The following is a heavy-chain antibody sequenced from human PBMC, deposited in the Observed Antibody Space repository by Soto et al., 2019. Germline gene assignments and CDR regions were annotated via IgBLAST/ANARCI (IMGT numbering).Heavy chain of an antibody. J-gene: IGHJ4*02. CDR1: GITFSTYT. V-gene: IGHV3-48*01. D-gene: IGHD4-17*01. CDR2: ISRSGGTT. CDR3: RDGGYN. Sequence: EVQLVESGGGLVQPGGSLRLSCAASGITFSTYTMNWVRQAPGKGLEWVSYISRSGGTTYYADSVKGRFTISRDNAKNSLLLQMNGLRAEDTAVYYCRDGGYNWGQGDLVTVSS.